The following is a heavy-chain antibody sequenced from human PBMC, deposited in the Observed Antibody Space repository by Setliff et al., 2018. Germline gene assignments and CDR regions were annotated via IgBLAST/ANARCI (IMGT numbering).Heavy chain of an antibody. CDR1: GGSISSYY. CDR2: IYTSGST. CDR3: LRIRLVPHGHS. J-gene: IGHJ4*02. V-gene: IGHV4-4*08. Sequence: SETLSLTCTVSGGSISSYYWSWIRQPPGKGLEWIGYIYTSGSTNYNPSLKSRVTLSLDTSKNHLSLNLTSVTAADTAVYYCLRIRLVPHGHSWGQGTLVTVSS. D-gene: IGHD2-15*01.